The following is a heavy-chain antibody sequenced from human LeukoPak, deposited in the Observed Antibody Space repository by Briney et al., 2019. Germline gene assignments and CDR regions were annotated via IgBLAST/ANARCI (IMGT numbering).Heavy chain of an antibody. CDR2: IYHSGST. D-gene: IGHD2-2*01. Sequence: SETLSLTCTVSGYSISSGYYWGWSRQPPGKGLEWIGSIYHSGSTYYNPSLKSRVTISVDTSKNQFSLKLSSVTAAHTAVYYCAREDIVVVPAALRVHDYWGQGTLVTVSS. CDR3: AREDIVVVPAALRVHDY. CDR1: GYSISSGYY. J-gene: IGHJ4*02. V-gene: IGHV4-38-2*02.